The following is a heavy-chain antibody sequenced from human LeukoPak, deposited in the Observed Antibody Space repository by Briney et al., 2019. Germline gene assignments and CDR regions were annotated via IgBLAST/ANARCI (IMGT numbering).Heavy chain of an antibody. CDR2: IYYSGVT. V-gene: IGHV4-39*01. CDR3: ARGRNYYDSSGYYYRFDY. Sequence: KPSETLSLTCTVSGGSISSRAYYWTWIRQPPGKGLEWIGTIYYSGVTYYNPSLKSRVTISVDTSKNQFSLKLSSVTAADTAVYYCARGRNYYDSSGYYYRFDYWGQGTLVTVSS. D-gene: IGHD3-22*01. J-gene: IGHJ4*02. CDR1: GGSISSRAYY.